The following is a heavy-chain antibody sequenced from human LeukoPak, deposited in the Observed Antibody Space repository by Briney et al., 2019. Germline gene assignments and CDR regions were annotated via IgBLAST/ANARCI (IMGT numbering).Heavy chain of an antibody. CDR3: ARGVGYCSSTSCYWWFDP. J-gene: IGHJ5*02. V-gene: IGHV3-74*01. CDR1: GLTFSSYW. CDR2: NSDGSST. D-gene: IGHD2-2*01. Sequence: GGSLRLSCAASGLTFSSYWMHWVRQAPGKGLVWVSRNSDGSSTSYADSVKGRFTISRDNAKNTLYLQMNSLRAEDTAVYYCARGVGYCSSTSCYWWFDPWGQGTLVTVSS.